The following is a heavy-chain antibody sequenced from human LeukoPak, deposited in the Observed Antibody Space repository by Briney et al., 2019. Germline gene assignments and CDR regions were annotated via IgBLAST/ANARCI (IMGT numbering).Heavy chain of an antibody. CDR3: ARSGSYYYVDY. Sequence: GGSLRLSCAASGFIFSSDWMHWVRQAPGKGLVWVSRINSDGSSTSYADSVKGRFTISRDNAKNTLYLQMNSLRAEDTAVYYCARSGSYYYVDYWGQGTLVTVSS. D-gene: IGHD1-26*01. V-gene: IGHV3-74*01. CDR2: INSDGSST. CDR1: GFIFSSDW. J-gene: IGHJ4*02.